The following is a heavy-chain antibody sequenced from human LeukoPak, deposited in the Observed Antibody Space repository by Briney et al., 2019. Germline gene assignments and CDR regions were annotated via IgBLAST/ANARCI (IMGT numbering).Heavy chain of an antibody. D-gene: IGHD5-12*01. CDR3: ARESGYSGYDLRGYFDY. Sequence: GASVKVSCKASGGTFSSYAISWVRQAPGQGLEWMGGIIPIFGTANYAQKFQGRVTITADESTSTAYMELSSLRSEDTAVYYCARESGYSGYDLRGYFDYWGQGTLVTVSS. J-gene: IGHJ4*02. V-gene: IGHV1-69*13. CDR1: GGTFSSYA. CDR2: IIPIFGTA.